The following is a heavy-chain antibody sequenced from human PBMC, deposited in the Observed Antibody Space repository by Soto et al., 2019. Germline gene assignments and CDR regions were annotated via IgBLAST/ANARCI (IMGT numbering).Heavy chain of an antibody. D-gene: IGHD3-10*01. Sequence: GGSLRLSCAASGFTFSNSWMNWVRQAPGKGLEWVGRIKSKTDGGTTDYAAPVKGRFTISRDDSKNTLYLQMNSLKTEDTAVYYCTRGDPYYYYDMDVWGQGTTVTVSS. V-gene: IGHV3-15*07. CDR2: IKSKTDGGTT. CDR3: TRGDPYYYYDMDV. CDR1: GFTFSNSW. J-gene: IGHJ6*02.